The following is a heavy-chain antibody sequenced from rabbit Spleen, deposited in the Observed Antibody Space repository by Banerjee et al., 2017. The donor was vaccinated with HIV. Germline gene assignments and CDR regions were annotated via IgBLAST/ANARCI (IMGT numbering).Heavy chain of an antibody. CDR1: GVSFSYSSY. J-gene: IGHJ6*01. CDR2: IDAGSSGFT. V-gene: IGHV1S40*01. D-gene: IGHD8-1*01. Sequence: QSLEESGGDLVKPGASLTLTCTASGVSFSYSSYMCWVRQAPGKGLEWIACIDAGSSGFTYFATWAKGRFTISKPSSTTVTLQMTSLTVADTATYFCARDTGSSFSSYGMDLWGPGTLVTVS. CDR3: ARDTGSSFSSYGMDL.